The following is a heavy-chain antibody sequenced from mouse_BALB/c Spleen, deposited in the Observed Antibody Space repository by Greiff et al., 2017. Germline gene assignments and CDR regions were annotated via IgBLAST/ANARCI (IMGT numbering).Heavy chain of an antibody. CDR1: GYSITSDYA. Sequence: EVKLEESGPGLVKPSQSLSLTCTVTGYSITSDYAWNWIRQFPGNKLEWMGYISYSGSTSYNPSLKSRISITRDTSKNQFFLQLNSVTTEDTATYYCARGGLPAFAYWGQGTLVTVSA. D-gene: IGHD5-5*01. CDR2: ISYSGST. CDR3: ARGGLPAFAY. J-gene: IGHJ3*01. V-gene: IGHV3-2*02.